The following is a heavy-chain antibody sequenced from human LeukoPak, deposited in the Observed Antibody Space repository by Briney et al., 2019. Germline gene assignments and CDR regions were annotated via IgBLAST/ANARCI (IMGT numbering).Heavy chain of an antibody. CDR2: IYYSGST. J-gene: IGHJ3*02. Sequence: SETLSLTCTVSGGSISSGGYYWSWIRQHPGKGLEWIGYIYYSGSTYYNPSLKSRVTISVDTSKNQFSLKLSSVTAADTAVYYCARVVTMVRGVTDKHAFDIWGQGTMVTVSS. D-gene: IGHD3-10*01. CDR1: GGSISSGGYY. CDR3: ARVVTMVRGVTDKHAFDI. V-gene: IGHV4-31*03.